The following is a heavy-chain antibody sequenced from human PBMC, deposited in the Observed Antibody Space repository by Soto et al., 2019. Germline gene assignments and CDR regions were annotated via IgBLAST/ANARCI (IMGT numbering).Heavy chain of an antibody. CDR1: GFSVSTNGMG. CDR3: ARVPGYYDSSGFIGFDS. CDR2: IDWGDDK. Sequence: SGPTLVNPTQTLTLTCTFSGFSVSTNGMGVGWIRQPPGKALEWLALIDWGDDKNYSTSLKTRLTISKDTSKNQVVLTMTNMDPVDTATYYCARVPGYYDSSGFIGFDSWGQGTLVTVSS. J-gene: IGHJ4*02. V-gene: IGHV2-70*01. D-gene: IGHD3-22*01.